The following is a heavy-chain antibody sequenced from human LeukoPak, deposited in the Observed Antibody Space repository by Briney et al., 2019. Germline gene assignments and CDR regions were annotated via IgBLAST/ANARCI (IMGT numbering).Heavy chain of an antibody. CDR3: ARGQAGGNYHSEHLNDY. J-gene: IGHJ4*02. Sequence: ASVKVSCKASGYTFTTYGISWVRQAPGQGLEWMGWISPYNGNTNYAQKLQGRLTMTTDTSTSTSYMELRSLRSDDTAVYYCARGQAGGNYHSEHLNDYWGQGTLVTVSS. D-gene: IGHD1-26*01. V-gene: IGHV1-18*01. CDR2: ISPYNGNT. CDR1: GYTFTTYG.